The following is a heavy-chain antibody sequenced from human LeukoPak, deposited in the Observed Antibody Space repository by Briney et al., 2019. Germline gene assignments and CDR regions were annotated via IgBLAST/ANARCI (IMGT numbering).Heavy chain of an antibody. CDR2: ISAYNGNT. Sequence: ASVKVSCKASGYTFTSYGISWVRQAPGQGLEWMGWISAYNGNTNYAQKFQGRVTMTRDTSTSTVYMELSSLRSEDTAVYYCARDPGSSGYYSHYDYWGQGTLVTVSS. D-gene: IGHD3-22*01. CDR1: GYTFTSYG. CDR3: ARDPGSSGYYSHYDY. J-gene: IGHJ4*02. V-gene: IGHV1-18*01.